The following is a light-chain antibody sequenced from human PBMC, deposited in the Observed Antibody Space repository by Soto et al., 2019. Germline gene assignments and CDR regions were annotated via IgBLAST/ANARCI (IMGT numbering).Light chain of an antibody. CDR3: SSYTSSSTSSFV. CDR1: SSDVGGYNY. J-gene: IGLJ1*01. CDR2: EVS. Sequence: QSALTQPASVSGSPGQSITISCTGTSSDVGGYNYVSWYQQHPGKAPKLMIYEVSNRPSGVSNRFSGSKSGNTASLTISGLQAEGEADYYCSSYTSSSTSSFVFGTGTRSPS. V-gene: IGLV2-14*01.